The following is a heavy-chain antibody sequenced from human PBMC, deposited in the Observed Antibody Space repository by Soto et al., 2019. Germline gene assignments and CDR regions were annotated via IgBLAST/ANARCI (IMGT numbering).Heavy chain of an antibody. V-gene: IGHV1-24*01. Sequence: ASVKVSCKVSGYTLTELSMHWVRQAPGKGLEWMGGFDPEDGETIYAQKFQGRVTMTEDTSTDTAYMELSSLRSEDTAVYYCATDSQARLRFLEWSPTYFDYWGQGTQVTVSS. CDR2: FDPEDGET. CDR3: ATDSQARLRFLEWSPTYFDY. J-gene: IGHJ4*02. CDR1: GYTLTELS. D-gene: IGHD3-3*01.